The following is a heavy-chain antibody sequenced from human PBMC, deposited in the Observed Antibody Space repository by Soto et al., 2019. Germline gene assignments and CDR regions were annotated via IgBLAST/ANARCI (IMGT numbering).Heavy chain of an antibody. V-gene: IGHV4-59*01. J-gene: IGHJ6*02. CDR3: ARDRLVTEGYGMDV. Sequence: TLSLTCTVSGGSISSYYWSWIRQPPGKGLEWIGYIYYSGSTNYNPSLKSRVTISVDTSKNQFSLKLSSVTAADTAVYYCARDRLVTEGYGMDVWGQGTPVTVYS. CDR2: IYYSGST. CDR1: GGSISSYY. D-gene: IGHD2-15*01.